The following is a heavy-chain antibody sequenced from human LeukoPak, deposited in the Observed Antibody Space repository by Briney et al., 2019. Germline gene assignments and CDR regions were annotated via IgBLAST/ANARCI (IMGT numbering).Heavy chain of an antibody. D-gene: IGHD5-18*01. CDR1: GFTFSDYW. CDR3: AREAAMVPYYFDY. Sequence: GGSLRLSCAASGFTFSDYWMSWVRQAPGKGLEWVANIKQDGSETNYVDSVKGRFTISRDNAKNSLYLQMNSLRAEDTAVYYCAREAAMVPYYFDYWGQGTLVTVSS. V-gene: IGHV3-7*01. CDR2: IKQDGSET. J-gene: IGHJ4*02.